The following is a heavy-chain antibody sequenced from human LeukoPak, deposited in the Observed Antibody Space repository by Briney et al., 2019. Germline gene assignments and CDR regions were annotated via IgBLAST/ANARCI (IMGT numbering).Heavy chain of an antibody. Sequence: PGGSLRLSCTASGFTFRDYVLSWVRQAPGKGLEWVSYISSSGSTIYYADSVKGRFTISRDNAKNSLYLQMNSLRAEDTAVYYCARVFTFHDFDYWGQGTLVTVSS. CDR1: GFTFRDYV. D-gene: IGHD3-16*01. CDR2: ISSSGSTI. J-gene: IGHJ4*02. V-gene: IGHV3-48*03. CDR3: ARVFTFHDFDY.